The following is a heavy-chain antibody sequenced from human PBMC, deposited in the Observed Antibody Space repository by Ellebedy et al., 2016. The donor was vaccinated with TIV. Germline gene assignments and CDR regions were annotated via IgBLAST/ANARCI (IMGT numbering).Heavy chain of an antibody. J-gene: IGHJ5*02. V-gene: IGHV5-51*01. CDR3: ARLAGGSGGASFDL. CDR1: GYTFTKYW. Sequence: GGSLRLXCQSSGYTFTKYWIAWVRQMPETGLEYMGVIYPDDSDTKYSPSFRGHVTISADKSTTNVFLQWNSLKASDTAIYYCARLAGGSGGASFDLWGQGTVVSVSS. CDR2: IYPDDSDT. D-gene: IGHD1-26*01.